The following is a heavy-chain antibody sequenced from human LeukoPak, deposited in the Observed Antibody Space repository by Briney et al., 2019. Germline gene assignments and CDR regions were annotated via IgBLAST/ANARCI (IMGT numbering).Heavy chain of an antibody. J-gene: IGHJ6*03. CDR2: IIPIFGTA. V-gene: IGHV1-69*13. Sequence: GASVKVSCKASGYTFTSYGISWVRQAPGQGLEWMGGIIPIFGTANYAQKFQGRVTITAGESTSTAYMELSSLRSEDTAVYYRARRPNSSQGDYYYYYLDVWGKGTTVTVSS. CDR1: GYTFTSYG. CDR3: ARRPNSSQGDYYYYYLDV. D-gene: IGHD2-2*01.